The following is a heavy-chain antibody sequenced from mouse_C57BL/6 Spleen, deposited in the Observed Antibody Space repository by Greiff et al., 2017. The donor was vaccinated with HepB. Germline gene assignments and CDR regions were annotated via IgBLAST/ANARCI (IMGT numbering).Heavy chain of an antibody. CDR2: INPNNGGT. Sequence: EVKLVESGPELVKPGASVKIPCKASGYTFTDYNMDWVKQSHGKSLEWIGDINPNNGGTIYNQKFKGKATLTVDKSSSTAYMELRSLTSEDTAVYYCATEANYDYSWFAYWGQGTLVTVSA. CDR3: ATEANYDYSWFAY. D-gene: IGHD2-4*01. J-gene: IGHJ3*01. V-gene: IGHV1-18*01. CDR1: GYTFTDYN.